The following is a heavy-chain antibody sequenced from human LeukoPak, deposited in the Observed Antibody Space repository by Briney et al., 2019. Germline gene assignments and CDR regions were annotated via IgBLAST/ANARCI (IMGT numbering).Heavy chain of an antibody. V-gene: IGHV1-18*01. J-gene: IGHJ5*02. CDR1: GYTFTSYG. CDR3: ARDRGPGVLAAAGTALPFDP. CDR2: ISAYNGNT. D-gene: IGHD6-13*01. Sequence: WASVKVSCKASGYTFTSYGISWVRQAPGQGLEWMGWISAYNGNTNYAQKLQGRVTMTTDTYTSTAYIELRSLRSDDTAVYYCARDRGPGVLAAAGTALPFDPWGQGTLVTVSS.